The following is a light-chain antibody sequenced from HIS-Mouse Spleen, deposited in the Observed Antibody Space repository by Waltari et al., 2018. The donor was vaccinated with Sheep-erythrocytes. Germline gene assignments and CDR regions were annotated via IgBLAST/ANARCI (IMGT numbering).Light chain of an antibody. J-gene: IGLJ3*02. Sequence: SYELTQPPSVSVSPGQTASITCSGDKLGDKYACWYQQKPGQSPVLVIYQDSKRPSGIPERFPGSNSGNTATLTVSELQAEDEADYYCSSYAGSNNWVFGGGTKLTVL. CDR1: KLGDKY. CDR3: SSYAGSNNWV. V-gene: IGLV3-1*01. CDR2: QDS.